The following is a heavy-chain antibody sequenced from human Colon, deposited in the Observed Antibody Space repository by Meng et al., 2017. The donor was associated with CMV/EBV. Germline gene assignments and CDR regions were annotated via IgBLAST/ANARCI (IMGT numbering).Heavy chain of an antibody. CDR3: ATNGRLNY. CDR2: SSAQNGNT. CDR1: GYTFTTYG. J-gene: IGHJ4*02. D-gene: IGHD1-26*01. Sequence: ASVKVSCKSSGYTFTTYGITWVRQAPGQGLEWMGWSSAQNGNTNYGQKFQGRVTVTTDTSTRTAYMELRSLRSEDTAVYYCATNGRLNYWGQGTLVTVSS. V-gene: IGHV1-18*01.